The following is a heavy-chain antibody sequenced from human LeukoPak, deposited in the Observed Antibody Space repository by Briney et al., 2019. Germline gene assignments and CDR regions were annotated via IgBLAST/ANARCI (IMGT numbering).Heavy chain of an antibody. CDR2: TNHSGST. Sequence: PSETLSLTCAAYGGSFSGYYWSWIRQPPGKGLEWIGETNHSGSTNYNPSLKSRVTISVDTSKNQFSLKLSSVTAADTAVYYCARGGYCSGGSCYSPKYNWFDPWGQGTLVTVSS. CDR3: ARGGYCSGGSCYSPKYNWFDP. V-gene: IGHV4-34*01. CDR1: GGSFSGYY. J-gene: IGHJ5*02. D-gene: IGHD2-15*01.